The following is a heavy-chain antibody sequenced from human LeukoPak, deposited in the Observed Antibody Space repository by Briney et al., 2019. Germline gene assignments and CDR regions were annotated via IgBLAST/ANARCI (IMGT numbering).Heavy chain of an antibody. J-gene: IGHJ4*02. Sequence: ASVKVSCKAAGYSFTSYYMHWVRQAPGQGPEWMGIINPSGGSTSYAQKFQGRVTMTRDTSTSTVYMELSSPRSEDTAVYYCAREADIVVVPAAMTFDYWGQGTLVTVSS. CDR1: GYSFTSYY. V-gene: IGHV1-46*01. CDR2: INPSGGST. D-gene: IGHD2-2*01. CDR3: AREADIVVVPAAMTFDY.